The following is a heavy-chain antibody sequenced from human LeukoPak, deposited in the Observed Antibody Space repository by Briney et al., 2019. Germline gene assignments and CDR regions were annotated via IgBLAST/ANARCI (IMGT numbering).Heavy chain of an antibody. Sequence: SETLSLTCAVYGGSFSGYYWSWIRQPPGKGLEWIGEINHSGSTYYDPSLKSRVTISVDTSKNQFSLKLSSVTAADTAVYYCARRLLIYYYYDGMDVWGQGTTVTVSS. CDR2: INHSGST. V-gene: IGHV4-34*01. CDR3: ARRLLIYYYYDGMDV. CDR1: GGSFSGYY. J-gene: IGHJ6*02.